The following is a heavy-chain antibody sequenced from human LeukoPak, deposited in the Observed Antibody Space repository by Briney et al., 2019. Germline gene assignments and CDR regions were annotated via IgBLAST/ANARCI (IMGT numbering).Heavy chain of an antibody. CDR1: GFTFSNYW. CDR2: IKQDGGEK. Sequence: PGGSLRLSCAASGFTFSNYWMNWVRHAPGKGLEWVANIKQDGGEKSYVDSVKGRFTISRDNSKNTLYLQMNSLRAEDTAVYYCAKSAGGNLNYFDYWGQGTLVTVSS. CDR3: AKSAGGNLNYFDY. D-gene: IGHD6-13*01. V-gene: IGHV3-7*01. J-gene: IGHJ4*02.